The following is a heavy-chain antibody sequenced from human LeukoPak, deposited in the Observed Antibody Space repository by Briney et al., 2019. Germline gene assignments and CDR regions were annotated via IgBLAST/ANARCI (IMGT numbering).Heavy chain of an antibody. J-gene: IGHJ5*02. CDR1: GYTFTSYG. Sequence: ASVKVSCKASGYTFTSYGISWVRQAPGQGLEWMGWISAYSGNTNYAQKLQGRVTMTTDTSTSTAYMELRSLRSDDTAVYYCARDFGCSGGSCYSGIIWFDPWGQGTLVTVSS. V-gene: IGHV1-18*01. D-gene: IGHD2-15*01. CDR2: ISAYSGNT. CDR3: ARDFGCSGGSCYSGIIWFDP.